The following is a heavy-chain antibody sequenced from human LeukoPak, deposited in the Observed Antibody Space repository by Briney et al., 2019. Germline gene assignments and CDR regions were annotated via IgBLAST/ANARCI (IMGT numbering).Heavy chain of an antibody. J-gene: IGHJ4*02. CDR2: ISGNGGKT. D-gene: IGHD7-27*01. V-gene: IGHV3-23*01. CDR1: GFTFSSYG. Sequence: GGSLRLSCAASGFTFSSYGMSWVRQAPGKGLEWVSAISGNGGKTYYADSVKGRFTISRDNSKNTLYLKMNSLRADDTAVYYCAKDLNWGLDYWGQGTLVTVS. CDR3: AKDLNWGLDY.